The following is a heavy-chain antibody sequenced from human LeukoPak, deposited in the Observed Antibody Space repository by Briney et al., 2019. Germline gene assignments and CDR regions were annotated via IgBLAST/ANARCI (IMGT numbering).Heavy chain of an antibody. CDR2: IWYDGSYK. V-gene: IGHV3-33*06. CDR1: GFTFSNYG. J-gene: IGHJ4*02. CDR3: AKVVQYTASTGTGLDY. D-gene: IGHD6-13*01. Sequence: GGSLRLSCAASGFTFSNYGMHWVRQAPGKGLDWVAVIWYDGSYKYYADSVMGRFTISRDNSKNTLYLQMNSLRAEDTAVYYCAKVVQYTASTGTGLDYWGQGTLVTVSS.